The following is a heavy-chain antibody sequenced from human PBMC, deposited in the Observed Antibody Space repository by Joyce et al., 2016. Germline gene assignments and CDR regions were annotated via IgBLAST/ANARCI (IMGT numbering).Heavy chain of an antibody. Sequence: QVQLQESGPGVVRPSQTLSLTCSVSGAAISSGDNYWSWLRQPPGKGLEWIGYIFYGGTTKYNPSLRSRLAISADMSKNQFSLKLTSVTAADTAMYFCAREARGQPFDFWGQGALVTVSS. D-gene: IGHD3-10*01. J-gene: IGHJ4*02. V-gene: IGHV4-30-4*01. CDR3: AREARGQPFDF. CDR2: IFYGGTT. CDR1: GAAISSGDNY.